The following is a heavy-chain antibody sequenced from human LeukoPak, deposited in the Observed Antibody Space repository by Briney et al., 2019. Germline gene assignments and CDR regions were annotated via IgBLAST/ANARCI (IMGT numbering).Heavy chain of an antibody. CDR3: ARGGTYYDILTGYSNWFDP. D-gene: IGHD3-9*01. CDR1: GYTFTGYY. Sequence: ASMKVSCKASGYTFTGYYMHWVRQAPGQGLEWMGWINPNSGGTNYAQKFQGRVTMTRDTSISTAYMELSRLRSDDTAVYYCARGGTYYDILTGYSNWFDPWGQGTLVTVSS. V-gene: IGHV1-2*02. CDR2: INPNSGGT. J-gene: IGHJ5*02.